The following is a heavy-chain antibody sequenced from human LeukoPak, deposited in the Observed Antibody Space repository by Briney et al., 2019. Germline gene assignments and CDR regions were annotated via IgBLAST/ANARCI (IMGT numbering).Heavy chain of an antibody. D-gene: IGHD3-3*01. J-gene: IGHJ4*02. V-gene: IGHV3-23*01. CDR1: GFTFSSCA. CDR3: AKRWSYLDY. Sequence: GGSLRLSCAASGFTFSSCAMSWVRQAPGKGLEWVSAISGSGGSTFYADSVKGRFTISRDNSKNTLSLQMNSLRAEDTAVYYCAKRWSYLDYWGQGALVTVSS. CDR2: ISGSGGST.